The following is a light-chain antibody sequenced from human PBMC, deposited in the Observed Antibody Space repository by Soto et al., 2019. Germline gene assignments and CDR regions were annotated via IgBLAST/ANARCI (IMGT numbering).Light chain of an antibody. J-gene: IGKJ1*01. V-gene: IGKV1-39*01. CDR2: AAS. CDR3: QQSYSIPWT. CDR1: QSISSY. Sequence: DIQMTQSPSSLSASVGDRVTITCRASQSISSYLNWYQQKPGKAPKVLIYAASSLQSGIPSRFSGSGSGTHFTLTISSLQPEDFATYYCQQSYSIPWTFGQGTKVEIK.